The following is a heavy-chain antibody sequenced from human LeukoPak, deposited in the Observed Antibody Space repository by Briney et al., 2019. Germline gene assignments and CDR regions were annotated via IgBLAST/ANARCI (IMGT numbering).Heavy chain of an antibody. D-gene: IGHD6-13*01. Sequence: ASVKVSCKASGYTFTGYYMHWVRQAPGQGLEWMGWINPNSGGTNYAQKFQGRDTMTRDTSISTAYMELSRLRSDDTAVYYCARDTQYSSSWYIRYWFDPWGQGTLVTVSS. CDR3: ARDTQYSSSWYIRYWFDP. CDR1: GYTFTGYY. CDR2: INPNSGGT. V-gene: IGHV1-2*02. J-gene: IGHJ5*02.